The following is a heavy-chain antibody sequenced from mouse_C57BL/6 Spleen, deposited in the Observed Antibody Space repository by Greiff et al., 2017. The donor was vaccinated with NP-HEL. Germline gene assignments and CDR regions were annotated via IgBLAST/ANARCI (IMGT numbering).Heavy chain of an antibody. CDR2: IHPNSGST. Sequence: QVQLKQPGAELVKPGASVKLSCKASGYTFTSYWMHWVKQRPGQGLEWIGMIHPNSGSTNYNEKFKSKATLTVDKSSSTAYMQLSSLTSEDSAVYYCARSYDYDEDYFDYWGQGTTLTVSS. J-gene: IGHJ2*01. CDR1: GYTFTSYW. D-gene: IGHD2-4*01. V-gene: IGHV1-64*01. CDR3: ARSYDYDEDYFDY.